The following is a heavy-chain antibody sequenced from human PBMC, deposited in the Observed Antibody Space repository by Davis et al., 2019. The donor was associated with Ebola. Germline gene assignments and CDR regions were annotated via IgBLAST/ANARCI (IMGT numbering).Heavy chain of an antibody. J-gene: IGHJ4*02. CDR3: AREPWSGDYNPFDY. CDR1: GYTFTGYY. V-gene: IGHV1-2*06. D-gene: IGHD3-3*01. Sequence: ASVKVPCKASGYTFTGYYMHWVRQAPGQALEWMCLINPNSSGTNYAQKFQGRVTMTRDTSISTAYMELSSLRSEDTAVYYCAREPWSGDYNPFDYWGQGTLVTVSS. CDR2: INPNSSGT.